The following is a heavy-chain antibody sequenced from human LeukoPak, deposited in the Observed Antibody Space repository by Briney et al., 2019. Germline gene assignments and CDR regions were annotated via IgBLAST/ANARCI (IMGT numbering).Heavy chain of an antibody. V-gene: IGHV5-51*01. J-gene: IGHJ6*03. CDR1: GYNFTTYW. CDR3: ARYRFGELLLRHYYYMDV. Sequence: GESLKISCKASGYNFTTYWIGWVRQMPGKGLEWMGIIYPGDSDTRYSPSFQGQVTISADKSISTAYLQWSSLKASDTAMYYCARYRFGELLLRHYYYMDVWGKGTTVTISS. D-gene: IGHD3-10*01. CDR2: IYPGDSDT.